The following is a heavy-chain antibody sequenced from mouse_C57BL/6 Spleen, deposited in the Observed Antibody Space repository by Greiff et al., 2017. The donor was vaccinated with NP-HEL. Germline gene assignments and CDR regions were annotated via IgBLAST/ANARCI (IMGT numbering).Heavy chain of an antibody. D-gene: IGHD2-10*01. CDR1: GYTFTDDC. CDR3: TTPPLVTYGY. CDR2: IDPYNGDT. Sequence: VQLVQSGAELVRPGASVKLSCTASGYTFTDDCMHWVKQRPGQGLEWIGWIDPYNGDTDYTPKFKGKATLTADTSSSPAYMQLRSLTSEDTTVSYCTTPPLVTYGYWGKGTAVTVSS. J-gene: IGHJ4*01. V-gene: IGHV14-1*01.